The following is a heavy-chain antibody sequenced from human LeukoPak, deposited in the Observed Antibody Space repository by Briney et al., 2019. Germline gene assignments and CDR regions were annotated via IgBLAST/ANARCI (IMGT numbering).Heavy chain of an antibody. CDR1: GFTFSSYG. CDR3: ARELRWLPLGV. D-gene: IGHD4-17*01. J-gene: IGHJ4*02. V-gene: IGHV3-23*01. CDR2: ISGSGGST. Sequence: GGSLRPSCAASGFTFSSYGMSWVRQAPGKGLEWVSAISGSGGSTYYADSVKGRFTISRDNSKNTLYLQMNSLRAEDTAVYYCARELRWLPLGVWGQGTLVTVSS.